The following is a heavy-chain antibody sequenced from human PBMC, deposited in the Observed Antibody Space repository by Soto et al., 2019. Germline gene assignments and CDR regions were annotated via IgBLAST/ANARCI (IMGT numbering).Heavy chain of an antibody. V-gene: IGHV1-2*02. Sequence: ASVKVSCKASGYTFTGYYMHWVRQAPGQGLEWMGWINPNSGGTNYAQKFQGRVTMTRDTSISTAYMELSRLRSDDTAVYYCARDLRYCSRTRSLVNWFDTWGQGTLVTVSS. J-gene: IGHJ5*02. D-gene: IGHD2-2*01. CDR2: INPNSGGT. CDR1: GYTFTGYY. CDR3: ARDLRYCSRTRSLVNWFDT.